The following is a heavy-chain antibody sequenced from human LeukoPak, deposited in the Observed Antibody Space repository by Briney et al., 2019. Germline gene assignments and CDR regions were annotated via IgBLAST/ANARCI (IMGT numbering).Heavy chain of an antibody. CDR1: GFTVSSNY. J-gene: IGHJ4*02. Sequence: GGSLRLSCAASGFTVSSNYMSWVRQAPGKGLEWVSVIYSGGSTYYADSVKGRFTISRDNSKNTLYLQMNSLRAEDTAVYYCARARRDMGDDSSGYYPDYWGQGTLVTVSS. V-gene: IGHV3-66*01. CDR3: ARARRDMGDDSSGYYPDY. D-gene: IGHD3-22*01. CDR2: IYSGGST.